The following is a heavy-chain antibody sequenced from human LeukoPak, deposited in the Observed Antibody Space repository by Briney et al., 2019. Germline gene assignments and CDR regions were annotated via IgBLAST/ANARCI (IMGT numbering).Heavy chain of an antibody. CDR3: SRDRKPWQWRPTTGFDP. Sequence: PGGSLRLSCAASGFTFSSYAMSWVRQAPGKGPEWISFISFIGRGDFVTYYADSVKGRFTVSRDDASNSMFLHMDSLQPEDAAVYYCSRDRKPWQWRPTTGFDPWGPGTLVAVSS. J-gene: IGHJ5*02. CDR2: ISFIGRGDFVT. D-gene: IGHD6-19*01. CDR1: GFTFSSYA. V-gene: IGHV3-23*01.